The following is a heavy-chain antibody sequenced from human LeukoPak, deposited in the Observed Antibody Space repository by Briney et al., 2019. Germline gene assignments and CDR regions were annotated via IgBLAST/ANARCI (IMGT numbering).Heavy chain of an antibody. Sequence: GGSLRLSCAASGFTFSSRGIHWVRQAPGKGLEWVALISYDGSNKYYADSVKGRFTISRDNSKNTLYLQMNSLRAEDTAAYYCAKRGYCSGGSCYALHFDYWGQGTLVTVSS. CDR2: ISYDGSNK. CDR1: GFTFSSRG. D-gene: IGHD2-15*01. V-gene: IGHV3-30*18. CDR3: AKRGYCSGGSCYALHFDY. J-gene: IGHJ4*02.